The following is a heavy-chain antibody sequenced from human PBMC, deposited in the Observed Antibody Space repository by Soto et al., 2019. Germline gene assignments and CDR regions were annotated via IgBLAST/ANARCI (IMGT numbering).Heavy chain of an antibody. CDR3: ARGLWGLAAQVDS. Sequence: QVQLQESGPGLVKPSQTLSLTGTVSGGSISSGGYYWSWIRQHPGKDLEGIGYIYYSGSTYYNPSLKRRVTIPVDTSKNQFSLNLSSATAAETALYYCARGLWGLAAQVDSWGQGTLVTVSS. D-gene: IGHD6-6*01. CDR1: GGSISSGGYY. J-gene: IGHJ4*02. CDR2: IYYSGST. V-gene: IGHV4-31*03.